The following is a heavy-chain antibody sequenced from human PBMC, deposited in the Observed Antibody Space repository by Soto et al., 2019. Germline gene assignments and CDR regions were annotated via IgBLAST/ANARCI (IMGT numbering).Heavy chain of an antibody. CDR2: ISHDGSHE. D-gene: IGHD3-10*01. CDR1: GLTFISSA. CDR3: ARNTDHRLVRGWLDP. Sequence: GGSLRLSCAASGLTFISSAMHWVRQAPGKGLEWVAMISHDGSHEYYGDSVEGRFSVSRDNSHNILHLQMNSLRIEDTAVYFCARNTDHRLVRGWLDPWGQGTLVTVSS. V-gene: IGHV3-30-3*01. J-gene: IGHJ5*02.